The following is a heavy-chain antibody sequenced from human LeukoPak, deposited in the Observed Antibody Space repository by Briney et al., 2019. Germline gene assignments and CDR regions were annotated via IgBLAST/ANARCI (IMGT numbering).Heavy chain of an antibody. D-gene: IGHD3-9*01. V-gene: IGHV3-21*01. CDR1: GFTFTDYW. CDR3: ARSPPLRRYFDC. CDR2: ISSSSSYI. J-gene: IGHJ4*02. Sequence: TGGSLRLSCAASGFTFTDYWMTWIRQAPGKGLEWVSSISSSSSYIYYADSVKGRFTISRDNAKNSLYLQMNSLRAEDTAVYYCARSPPLRRYFDCWGQGTLVTVSS.